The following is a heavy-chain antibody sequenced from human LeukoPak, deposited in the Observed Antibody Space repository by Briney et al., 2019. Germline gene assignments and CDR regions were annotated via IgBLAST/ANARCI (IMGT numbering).Heavy chain of an antibody. CDR3: ARDLVEVTNGFDI. CDR2: ISYIGTT. J-gene: IGHJ3*02. Sequence: SETLSLTCAVSGDSFSSHYWTWIRQPPGRGLEWIGYISYIGTTNYNPSLKSRVTISIDTSKNQFSLELSSVTTADTAVYYCARDLVEVTNGFDIWGLGTMVSVSS. CDR1: GDSFSSHY. V-gene: IGHV4-59*11. D-gene: IGHD4-17*01.